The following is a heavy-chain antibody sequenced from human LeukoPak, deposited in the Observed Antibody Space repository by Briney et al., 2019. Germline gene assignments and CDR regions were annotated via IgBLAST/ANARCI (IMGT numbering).Heavy chain of an antibody. J-gene: IGHJ4*02. CDR1: GGTFSSYA. D-gene: IGHD2-15*01. CDR3: APLGGDIVAGTFDY. CDR2: IIPNSGGT. V-gene: IGHV1-2*02. Sequence: ASVKVSCKASGGTFSSYAISWVRQAPGQGLEWMGGIIPNSGGTNYAQKFQGRVTMTRDTSISTAYMELSRLRSDDTAVYYCAPLGGDIVAGTFDYWGQGTLVTVSS.